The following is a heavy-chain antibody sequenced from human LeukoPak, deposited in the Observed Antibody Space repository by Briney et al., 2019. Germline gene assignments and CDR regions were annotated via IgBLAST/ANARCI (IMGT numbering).Heavy chain of an antibody. V-gene: IGHV3-64*01. CDR3: ARGTEGFDY. Sequence: PGGSLRLSCAASGFTFSSYAMHWVRQAPGKGLEYVSAISSNGGSTYYANSVKGRFTISRDNSKNTLYLQMGSLRAEDMAVYYCARGTEGFDYRGQGTLVTVSS. J-gene: IGHJ4*02. CDR2: ISSNGGST. CDR1: GFTFSSYA.